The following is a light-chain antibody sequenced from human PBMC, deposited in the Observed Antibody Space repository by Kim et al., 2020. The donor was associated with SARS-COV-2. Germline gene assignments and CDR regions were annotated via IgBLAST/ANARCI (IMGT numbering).Light chain of an antibody. CDR2: DAS. V-gene: IGKV3-11*01. Sequence: EIVLTQSPATLSLSPGERATLSCRASQSVSSYLAWYQQKPGQAPRLLIYDASNRATGIPARFSGSGSGTDFTLTISSLEPEDFAVYYCQQPSNSFGGGTKVEIK. J-gene: IGKJ4*02. CDR1: QSVSSY. CDR3: QQPSNS.